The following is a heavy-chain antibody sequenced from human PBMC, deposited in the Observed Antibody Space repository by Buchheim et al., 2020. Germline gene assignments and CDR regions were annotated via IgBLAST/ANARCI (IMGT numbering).Heavy chain of an antibody. Sequence: EVQLVESGGGLVQPGGSLRLSCAASGFTFSSYSMNWVRQAPGKGLEWVSYISSSSSTIYYADSVKGRFTISSDNAKNLLFLQMNSLRAEDTAVYYCARGRIAAAGRGFDPWGQGTL. CDR2: ISSSSSTI. CDR1: GFTFSSYS. D-gene: IGHD6-13*01. V-gene: IGHV3-48*01. J-gene: IGHJ5*02. CDR3: ARGRIAAAGRGFDP.